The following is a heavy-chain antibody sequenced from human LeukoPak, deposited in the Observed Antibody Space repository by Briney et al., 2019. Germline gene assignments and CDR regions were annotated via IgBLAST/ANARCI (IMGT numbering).Heavy chain of an antibody. CDR2: IWYDGNNK. CDR3: AKDWGYTTMVSYYFDY. J-gene: IGHJ4*02. Sequence: GGSLRLSCAASGFTFSGYGMHWFRQAPDKGLEWVAVIWYDGNNKYYADSVKGRFTISRDNSKNTLYLQMNSLRVEDTAVYYCAKDWGYTTMVSYYFDYWGQGALVTVSS. CDR1: GFTFSGYG. V-gene: IGHV3-33*06. D-gene: IGHD5-18*01.